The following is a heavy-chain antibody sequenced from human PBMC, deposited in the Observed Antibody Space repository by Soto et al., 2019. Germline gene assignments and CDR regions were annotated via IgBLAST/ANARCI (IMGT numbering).Heavy chain of an antibody. CDR2: IYYSGTT. D-gene: IGHD3-10*01. V-gene: IGHV4-59*01. Sequence: SETLSLTCTVSGGSISGYYWSWIRQLPGKGLEWIGYIYYSGTTSYNPSLNSRVTMSVDTSKNQFSLKVNSVTAADTAVYYCARESYYGSGATVVAYWGQGTLVTVSS. CDR1: GGSISGYY. J-gene: IGHJ4*02. CDR3: ARESYYGSGATVVAY.